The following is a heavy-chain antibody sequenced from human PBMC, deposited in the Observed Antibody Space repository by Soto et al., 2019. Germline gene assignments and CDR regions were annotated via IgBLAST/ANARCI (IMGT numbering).Heavy chain of an antibody. CDR1: GYTFTSYA. CDR2: INAGNGNT. J-gene: IGHJ6*02. Sequence: GSVKVSCKASGYTFTSYAMHWVRQAPGQRLEWMGWINAGNGNTKYSQKFQGRVTITRDTSASTAYMELSSLRSEDTAVYYCARDLSDPYDSSGYYPYYYYGMDVWGQGTTVTVSS. D-gene: IGHD3-22*01. V-gene: IGHV1-3*01. CDR3: ARDLSDPYDSSGYYPYYYYGMDV.